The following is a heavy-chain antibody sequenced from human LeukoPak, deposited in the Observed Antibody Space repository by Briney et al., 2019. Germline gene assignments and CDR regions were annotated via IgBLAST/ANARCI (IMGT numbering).Heavy chain of an antibody. CDR2: IYYSGST. J-gene: IGHJ4*02. CDR3: ARRRDYSNYEACFDS. CDR1: GGSISSYY. V-gene: IGHV4-59*01. Sequence: SETLSLTCTVSGGSISSYYWSWIRQPPGKGLEWIGYIYYSGSTNYNPSLKSRVSISVDTSKNQFSLKLPSLTAADTAVYYCARRRDYSNYEACFDSWGQGTLVTVSS. D-gene: IGHD4-11*01.